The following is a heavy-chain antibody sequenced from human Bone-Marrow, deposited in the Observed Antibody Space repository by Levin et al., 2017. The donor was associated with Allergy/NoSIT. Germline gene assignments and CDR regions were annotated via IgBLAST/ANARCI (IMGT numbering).Heavy chain of an antibody. CDR1: DDSFSGYY. Sequence: ESLKISCAVSDDSFSGYYWNWIRQPPGEGLEWIGEINHSGITNYNPSLKGRVSISGDTSKNQFSLKLNFVTAADTAVYYCAISPYTSPFYWGQGTLVTVSS. CDR3: AISPYTSPFY. V-gene: IGHV4-34*01. CDR2: INHSGIT. J-gene: IGHJ4*02. D-gene: IGHD2-2*01.